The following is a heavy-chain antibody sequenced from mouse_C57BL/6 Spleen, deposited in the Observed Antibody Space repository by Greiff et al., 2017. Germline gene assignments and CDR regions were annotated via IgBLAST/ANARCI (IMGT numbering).Heavy chain of an antibody. CDR2: ISSGGDYI. CDR1: GFTFSSYA. J-gene: IGHJ2*01. CDR3: SRDNYGSNYDY. D-gene: IGHD1-1*01. V-gene: IGHV5S21*01. Sequence: EVKLVESGDGLVKPGGSLKLSCAASGFTFSSYAMSWVRQSPEQRLEWVGYISSGGDYIYYADTVQGRFTISRDNARNTLYLQMSSLMSEDTTMYYCSRDNYGSNYDYWGQGTTLTVSS.